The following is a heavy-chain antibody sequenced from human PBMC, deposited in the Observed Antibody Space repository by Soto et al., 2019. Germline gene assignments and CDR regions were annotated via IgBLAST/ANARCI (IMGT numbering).Heavy chain of an antibody. CDR1: GGSISSSSYY. V-gene: IGHV4-39*01. Sequence: QLQLQESGPGLVKPSETLSLTCTVSGGSISSSSYYWGWIRQPPGKGLEWIGSIYYSGSTYYNPSLKSRVTLSLSTSLCPVHLKRGHGTATGTAGYCCWGVEYARGGGDLDYGGQGTLVTVSS. CDR3: WGVEYARGGGDLDY. D-gene: IGHD2-8*01. CDR2: IYYSGST. J-gene: IGHJ4*02.